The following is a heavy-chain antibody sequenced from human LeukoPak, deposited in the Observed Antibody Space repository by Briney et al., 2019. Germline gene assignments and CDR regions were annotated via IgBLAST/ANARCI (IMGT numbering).Heavy chain of an antibody. D-gene: IGHD2-8*01. Sequence: EPSQTLSLTCTVSGGSISSGGYYWSWIRQHPGKGLEWIGYIYYSGSTYYNPFLKSRVTISVDTSKNQFSLKLSSVTAADTAVYYCARARLGYCTNGVCYGLDYWGQGTLVTVSS. CDR2: IYYSGST. V-gene: IGHV4-31*03. CDR3: ARARLGYCTNGVCYGLDY. CDR1: GGSISSGGYY. J-gene: IGHJ4*02.